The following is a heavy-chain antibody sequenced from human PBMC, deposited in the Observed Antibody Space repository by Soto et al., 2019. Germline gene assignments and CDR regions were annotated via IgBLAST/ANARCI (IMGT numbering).Heavy chain of an antibody. Sequence: QVQLVESGGGVVQPGRSLRLSCAASGFTFSSYAMHWVRQAPGKGLEWVAVISYDGSNKYYADSVKGRFTISRDNSKNTLYLQMNSLRAEDTAVYYCARGGYCSSTSCGYGRNFDYWGQGTLVTVSS. D-gene: IGHD2-2*01. V-gene: IGHV3-30-3*01. CDR2: ISYDGSNK. CDR3: ARGGYCSSTSCGYGRNFDY. CDR1: GFTFSSYA. J-gene: IGHJ4*02.